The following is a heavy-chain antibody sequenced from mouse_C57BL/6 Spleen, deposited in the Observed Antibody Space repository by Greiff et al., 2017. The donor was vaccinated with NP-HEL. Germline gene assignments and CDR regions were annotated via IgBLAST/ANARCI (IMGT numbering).Heavy chain of an antibody. V-gene: IGHV1-61*01. J-gene: IGHJ2*01. CDR3: ARENPYYFDY. CDR1: GYTFTSYW. CDR2: IYPSDSET. Sequence: VQLQQPGAELVRPGSSVKLSCKASGYTFTSYWMDWVKQRPGQGLEWIGNIYPSDSETHYNQKFKEQATLTVDKSTSTAYMQLSSLTSEDSAVYYCARENPYYFDYWGQGTTLTVSS.